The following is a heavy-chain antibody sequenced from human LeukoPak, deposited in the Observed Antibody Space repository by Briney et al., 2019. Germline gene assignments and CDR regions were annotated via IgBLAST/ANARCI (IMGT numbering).Heavy chain of an antibody. V-gene: IGHV4-61*01. CDR2: IYYSGST. D-gene: IGHD5-12*01. CDR3: ARGTRGYSGYAEINDY. J-gene: IGHJ4*02. Sequence: PSETLSLTCTVSGGSVSSGSYYWSWIRQPPGKGLEWIGYIYYSGSTNYNPSLKSRVTISVDTSKNQFSLKLSSVTAADTAVYYCARGTRGYSGYAEINDYWGQGTLVTVSS. CDR1: GGSVSSGSYY.